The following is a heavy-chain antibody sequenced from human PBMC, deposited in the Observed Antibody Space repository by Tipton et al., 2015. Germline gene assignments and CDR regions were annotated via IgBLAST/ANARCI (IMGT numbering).Heavy chain of an antibody. J-gene: IGHJ2*01. V-gene: IGHV4-61*01. CDR2: IYYSGST. Sequence: TLSLTCTVSGGFISSSYYWSWIRQPPGKGLEWIGYIYYSGSTNYNPSLKSRVTISVDTSKNQFSLKLSSVTAADTAVYYCARALFYGGNTDWYFDLWGRGTLVTVSS. CDR1: GGFISSSYY. CDR3: ARALFYGGNTDWYFDL. D-gene: IGHD4-23*01.